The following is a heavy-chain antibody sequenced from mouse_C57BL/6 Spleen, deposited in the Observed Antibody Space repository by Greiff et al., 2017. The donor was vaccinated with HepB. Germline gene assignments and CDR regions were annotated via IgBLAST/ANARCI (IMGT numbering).Heavy chain of an antibody. CDR1: GYTFTSYG. J-gene: IGHJ4*01. CDR3: ARCNYYGSSYVDYAMDY. CDR2: IYPRSGNT. Sequence: VQLQESGAELARPGASVKLSCKASGYTFTSYGISWVKQRTGQGLEWIGEIYPRSGNTYYNEKFKGKATLTADKSSSTAYMELRSLTSEDSAVYFCARCNYYGSSYVDYAMDYWGQGTSVTVSS. V-gene: IGHV1-81*01. D-gene: IGHD1-1*01.